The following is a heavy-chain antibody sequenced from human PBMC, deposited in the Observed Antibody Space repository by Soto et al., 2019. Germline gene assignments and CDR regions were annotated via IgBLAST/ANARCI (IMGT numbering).Heavy chain of an antibody. D-gene: IGHD3-9*01. CDR2: INPNSGGT. CDR3: ARDREDDILTGWFDP. V-gene: IGHV1-2*02. J-gene: IGHJ5*02. CDR1: GYTFTGYY. Sequence: ASVKVSCKASGYTFTGYYMHWVRQAPGQGLEWMGWINPNSGGTNYAQKFQGRVTMTRDTSISTAYMELSRLRSDDTAVYYCARDREDDILTGWFDPWGQGTLVTVSS.